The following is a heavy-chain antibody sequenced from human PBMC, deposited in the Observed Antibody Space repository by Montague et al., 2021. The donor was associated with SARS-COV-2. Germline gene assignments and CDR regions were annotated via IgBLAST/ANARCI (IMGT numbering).Heavy chain of an antibody. D-gene: IGHD3-9*01. J-gene: IGHJ4*02. Sequence: SLRLSCAASGFTVSSNYMTWVRQAPGKGLEWVSVIYKDVRTYYXXXVXGRFTVSRDNSKNTLYLQMHSLRAEDTAVYYCAREKDTSGYILRYWGQGTLVTVSS. CDR3: AREKDTSGYILRY. CDR2: IYKDVRT. CDR1: GFTVSSNY. V-gene: IGHV3-53*01.